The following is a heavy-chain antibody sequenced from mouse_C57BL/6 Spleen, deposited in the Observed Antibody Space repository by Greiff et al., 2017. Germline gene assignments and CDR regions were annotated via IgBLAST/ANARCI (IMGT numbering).Heavy chain of an antibody. CDR3: AGEEYGYDRDGSYAIDY. CDR1: GFTFSDYG. J-gene: IGHJ4*01. CDR2: ISHLAYSI. V-gene: IGHV5-15*01. D-gene: IGHD2-2*01. Sequence: DVKLQESGGGLVQPGGSLKLSCAASGFTFSDYGMAWVRQAPRTGPEWVAFISHLAYSIYYADTVTGRFTISRENAKNTLYLEMGSLRSKDTAMYDCAGEEYGYDRDGSYAIDYWGQGTSVTVSS.